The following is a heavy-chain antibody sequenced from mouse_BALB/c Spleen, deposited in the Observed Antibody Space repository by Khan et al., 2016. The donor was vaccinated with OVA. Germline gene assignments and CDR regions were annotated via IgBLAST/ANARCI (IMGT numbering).Heavy chain of an antibody. V-gene: IGHV1-26*01. D-gene: IGHD1-1*01. J-gene: IGHJ3*01. CDR1: GYSFTLYY. CDR3: TRDYDFFAS. CDR2: VNPNTDNT. Sequence: VRLQQSGPDLVKPGASVKISCKASGYSFTLYYMSWVKQSPGKSLEWIGRVNPNTDNTNYTQEFKGKAILTVDKSSNTAYMELRSLTSEDSAVDSCTRDYDFFASWGQGTLVTVSA.